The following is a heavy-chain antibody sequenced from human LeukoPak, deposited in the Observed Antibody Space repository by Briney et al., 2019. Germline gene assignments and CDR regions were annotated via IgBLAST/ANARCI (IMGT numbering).Heavy chain of an antibody. CDR2: INWNGGST. D-gene: IGHD4-17*01. J-gene: IGHJ6*03. V-gene: IGHV3-20*04. CDR1: GFTFDDYG. CDR3: ARSHDYGDSSPYYYYMDV. Sequence: GGSLRLSCAASGFTFDDYGMSWVRQAPGKGLEWVSGINWNGGSTVYADSVKGRFTISRDNAKNSLYLQMNSLRAEDTALYYCARSHDYGDSSPYYYYMDVWGKGTTVTVSS.